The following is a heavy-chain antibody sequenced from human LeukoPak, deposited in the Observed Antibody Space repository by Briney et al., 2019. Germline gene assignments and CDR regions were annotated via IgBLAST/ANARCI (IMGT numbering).Heavy chain of an antibody. D-gene: IGHD3-10*01. V-gene: IGHV1-2*02. Sequence: ASVKVSCKASGYTFTGYYMHWVRQAPGQGLEWMGWINPNSGGTNYAQKFQGRVTMTRDTSTSTVYMELSSLTSEDTAVYYCARDAYFPGSVIRGVIGMDVWGHGTTVTVSS. CDR2: INPNSGGT. J-gene: IGHJ6*02. CDR3: ARDAYFPGSVIRGVIGMDV. CDR1: GYTFTGYY.